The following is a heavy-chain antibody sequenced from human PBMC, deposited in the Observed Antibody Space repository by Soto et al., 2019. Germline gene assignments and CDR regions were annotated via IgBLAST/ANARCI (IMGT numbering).Heavy chain of an antibody. D-gene: IGHD6-13*01. J-gene: IGHJ6*02. CDR2: MNPNSGNT. V-gene: IGHV1-8*01. Sequence: ASVKVSCKASGYTFTSYDTNWVRQATGQGLEWMGWMNPNSGNTGYAQKFQGRVTMTRNTSISTAYMELSSLRSEDTAVYYCARRGYSSSWYYYYYYGMDVWAQGTTVTVSS. CDR3: ARRGYSSSWYYYYYYGMDV. CDR1: GYTFTSYD.